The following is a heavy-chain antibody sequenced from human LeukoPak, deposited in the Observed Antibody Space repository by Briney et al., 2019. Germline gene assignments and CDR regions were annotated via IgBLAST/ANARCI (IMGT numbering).Heavy chain of an antibody. CDR1: GFTFSNYS. V-gene: IGHV3-48*02. CDR3: ARDRGGYEFFEY. D-gene: IGHD5-12*01. J-gene: IGHJ4*02. CDR2: ISTRSGTI. Sequence: GSLRLSCAASGFTFSNYSMNWVRQAPGKGLEWVSYISTRSGTIYYTDSVKGRFTISRDNAKNSLYLQMNSLRDEDTAVYYCARDRGGYEFFEYWGQGTLVTVSS.